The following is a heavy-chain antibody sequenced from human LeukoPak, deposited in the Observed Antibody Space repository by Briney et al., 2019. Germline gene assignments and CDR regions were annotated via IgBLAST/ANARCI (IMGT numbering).Heavy chain of an antibody. D-gene: IGHD3-22*01. CDR1: GITLSNYG. J-gene: IGHJ4*02. Sequence: PGGSLRLSCAVSGITLSNYGMSWVRQAPGKGLGWVAGISGSGGSTYYADSVKGRFTVSRDNPKNTLYLQMNSLRAEDTAFYFCAKRGVVIRVILVGFHKEANYFDSWGQGALVTVSS. V-gene: IGHV3-23*01. CDR2: ISGSGGST. CDR3: AKRGVVIRVILVGFHKEANYFDS.